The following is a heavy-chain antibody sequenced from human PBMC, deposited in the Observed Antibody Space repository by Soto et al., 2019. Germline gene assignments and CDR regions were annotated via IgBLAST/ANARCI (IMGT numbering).Heavy chain of an antibody. D-gene: IGHD3-22*01. V-gene: IGHV3-33*06. CDR3: AKFVYSYVINGYSTIVIHIVS. CDR2: IWYDGSNK. Sequence: RGSLRLSCAASGFTFSSYGMPWVRQAPSKGLEWVAVIWYDGSNKYYADSVKGRFTISRDNSKNTLYLRMNSLRAEDTAVYYCAKFVYSYVINGYSTIVIHIVSWAKGPLVTV. J-gene: IGHJ5*02. CDR1: GFTFSSYG.